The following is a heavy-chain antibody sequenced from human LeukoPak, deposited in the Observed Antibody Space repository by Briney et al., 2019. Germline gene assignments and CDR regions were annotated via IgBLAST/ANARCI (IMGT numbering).Heavy chain of an antibody. Sequence: GGSLRLSCAASGFTFSDYYMSWIRQAPGKGLEWVSYISSSGSTIYYADSVKGRFTISRDSAKNSLYLQMNSLRAEDTAVYYCARLQRDYYYGMDVWGQGTTVTVSS. CDR1: GFTFSDYY. CDR3: ARLQRDYYYGMDV. J-gene: IGHJ6*02. V-gene: IGHV3-11*01. D-gene: IGHD4-11*01. CDR2: ISSSGSTI.